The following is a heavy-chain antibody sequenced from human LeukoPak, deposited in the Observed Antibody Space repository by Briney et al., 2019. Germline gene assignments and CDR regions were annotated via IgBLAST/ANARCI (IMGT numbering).Heavy chain of an antibody. D-gene: IGHD4-17*01. CDR3: AKLSTGMTTVTTFDY. J-gene: IGHJ4*02. CDR1: GYTFTNYY. Sequence: ASVKVSCKASGYTFTNYYMHWVRQAPGQGLEWMGWINPKSGGTNYAQKFQGRVTMTRDTSIRTAYMELSRLRSDDTAVYYCAKLSTGMTTVTTFDYWGQGTLVTVSS. V-gene: IGHV1-2*02. CDR2: INPKSGGT.